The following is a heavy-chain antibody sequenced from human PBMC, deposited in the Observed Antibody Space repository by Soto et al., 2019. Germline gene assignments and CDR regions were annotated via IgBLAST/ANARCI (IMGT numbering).Heavy chain of an antibody. J-gene: IGHJ4*02. Sequence: SETRSLTYTVSSDSIISYYWSWIGQPPGKRLEWIGYISYSGKTHYNPSLKSRTTISVDRSRNQFSLQVSSVTAADTAVYYCAKNLPRTGRFDYWGQGTVVTVSS. CDR1: SDSIISYY. CDR2: ISYSGKT. CDR3: AKNLPRTGRFDY. V-gene: IGHV4-59*08.